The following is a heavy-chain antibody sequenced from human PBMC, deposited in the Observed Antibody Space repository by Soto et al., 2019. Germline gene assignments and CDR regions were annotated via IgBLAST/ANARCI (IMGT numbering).Heavy chain of an antibody. D-gene: IGHD1-26*01. V-gene: IGHV1-8*02. J-gene: IGHJ6*02. Sequence: GASVKVSCKASEYTFTSYDINWVRQATGQGLEWMGWMNPNSGNTGYAQKFQGRVTMTRNTSISTAYMELSSLRSEDTAVYYCARDRWELLWDYYYYYGMDVWGQGTTVTVSS. CDR2: MNPNSGNT. CDR3: ARDRWELLWDYYYYYGMDV. CDR1: EYTFTSYD.